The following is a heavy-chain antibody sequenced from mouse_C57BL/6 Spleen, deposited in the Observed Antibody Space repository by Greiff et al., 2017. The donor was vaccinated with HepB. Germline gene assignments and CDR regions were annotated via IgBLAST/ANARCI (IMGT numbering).Heavy chain of an antibody. V-gene: IGHV5-12*01. J-gene: IGHJ3*01. CDR1: GFTFSDYY. D-gene: IGHD3-2*02. CDR3: ARPDSSGPGFAY. CDR2: ISNGGGST. Sequence: EVKVVESGGGLVQPGGSLKLSCAASGFTFSDYYMYWVRQTPEKRLEWVAYISNGGGSTYYPDTVKGRFTISRDNAKNTLYLQMSRLKSEDTAMYYCARPDSSGPGFAYWGQGTLVTVSA.